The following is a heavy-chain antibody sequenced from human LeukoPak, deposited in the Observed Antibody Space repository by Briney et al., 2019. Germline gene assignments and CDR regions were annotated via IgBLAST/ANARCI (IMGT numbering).Heavy chain of an antibody. Sequence: SETLSLTCTVSGDSISSGGYYWSWIRQHPGKGLEWIVYIYYSGSTYYNPSLKSRLTISVDTSKNQFSLKLSSVTAADTAVYYCARLYYYDSSGPGGGDYWGQGTLVTVSS. CDR1: GDSISSGGYY. CDR3: ARLYYYDSSGPGGGDY. J-gene: IGHJ4*02. D-gene: IGHD3-22*01. CDR2: IYYSGST. V-gene: IGHV4-31*03.